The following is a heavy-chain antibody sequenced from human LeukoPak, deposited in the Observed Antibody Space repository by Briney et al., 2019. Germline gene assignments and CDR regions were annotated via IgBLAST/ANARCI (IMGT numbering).Heavy chain of an antibody. CDR3: GRSRAGAIDY. V-gene: IGHV3-72*01. CDR1: GFTFSSYA. CDR2: TRNKANSYST. Sequence: GGSLRLSCAASGFTFSSYAMHWVRQAPGKGLEWVGRTRNKANSYSTEYAASVKGRFTISRDESKNSLYLQMNSLKTEDTAVYYCGRSRAGAIDYWGQGTLVTVSS. D-gene: IGHD1-26*01. J-gene: IGHJ4*02.